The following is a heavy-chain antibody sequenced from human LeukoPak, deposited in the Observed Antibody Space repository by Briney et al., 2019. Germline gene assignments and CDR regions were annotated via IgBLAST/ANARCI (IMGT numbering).Heavy chain of an antibody. CDR3: AGSEVAIFGVAPNWFDP. D-gene: IGHD3-3*02. CDR1: GGSISGDDYT. Sequence: SQTLSLTCTVSGGSISGDDYTWNWIRHLPGKGLEWIGYIHYRGNTYYNPSLKSRVTMSLAMSKNLFSLNLSSVIAADTAVYYCAGSEVAIFGVAPNWFDPWGQGTLVIVSS. J-gene: IGHJ5*02. CDR2: IHYRGNT. V-gene: IGHV4-31*03.